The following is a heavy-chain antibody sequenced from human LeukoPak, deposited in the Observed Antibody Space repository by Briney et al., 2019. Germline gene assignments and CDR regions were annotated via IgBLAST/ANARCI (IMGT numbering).Heavy chain of an antibody. J-gene: IGHJ4*02. Sequence: GGSLRLSCAASGFTFSSYWMSWVRQAPGKGLEWVANIKKDGSEKYYVDSVKGRFTISRDNAKNSLYLQMNSLRAEDTAVYYCARETYYDFWSGSPYDYWDQGTLVTVSS. CDR3: ARETYYDFWSGSPYDY. CDR1: GFTFSSYW. V-gene: IGHV3-7*01. CDR2: IKKDGSEK. D-gene: IGHD3-3*01.